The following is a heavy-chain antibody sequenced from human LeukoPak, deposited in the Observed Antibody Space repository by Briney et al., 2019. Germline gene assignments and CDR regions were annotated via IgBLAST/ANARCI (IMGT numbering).Heavy chain of an antibody. D-gene: IGHD1-7*01. CDR1: GGTFSSYA. V-gene: IGHV1-2*02. Sequence: GSSVKVSCKASGGTFSSYAISWVRQAPGQGLEWMGWINPNSGGTNYAQKFQGRVTMTRDTSISTAYMELSRLRSDDTAMYYCARSITGTTPWGQGTLVTVSS. CDR3: ARSITGTTP. CDR2: INPNSGGT. J-gene: IGHJ4*02.